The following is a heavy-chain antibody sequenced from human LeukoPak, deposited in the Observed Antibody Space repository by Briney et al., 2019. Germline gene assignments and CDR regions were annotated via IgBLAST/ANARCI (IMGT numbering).Heavy chain of an antibody. J-gene: IGHJ4*02. CDR1: GFTFDDYA. CDR2: ISWNSGSI. CDR3: ARVLDYGDYGVYYFDY. Sequence: GRSLRLSCAASGFTFDDYAMHWVRQAPGKGLEWVSGISWNSGSIGYADSVKGRFTISRDNAKNSLYLQMNSLRAEDTAVYYCARVLDYGDYGVYYFDYWGQGTLVTVSS. V-gene: IGHV3-9*01. D-gene: IGHD4-17*01.